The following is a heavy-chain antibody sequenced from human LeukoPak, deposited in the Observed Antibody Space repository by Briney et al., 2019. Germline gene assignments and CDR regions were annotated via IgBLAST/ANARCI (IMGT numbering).Heavy chain of an antibody. CDR2: VYSSGST. J-gene: IGHJ4*02. D-gene: IGHD3-10*01. CDR1: GGSISSYY. Sequence: PSETLSLTCTVSGGSISSYYWSWIRQPPGKGREWIAFVYSSGSTNYNPSLKSRVTISVDTSKNQFSLNLSAVAAADTAVYYCARHSGLLYFDYWGQGTLVTVSS. V-gene: IGHV4-59*08. CDR3: ARHSGLLYFDY.